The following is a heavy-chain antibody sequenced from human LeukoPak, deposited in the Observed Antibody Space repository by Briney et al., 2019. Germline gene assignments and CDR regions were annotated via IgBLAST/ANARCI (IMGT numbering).Heavy chain of an antibody. Sequence: GGSLRLSCVASGFTFSTSGMHWVRQSPGMGLDWVAFIRNDGNKYNYAESVKGRFTISRDNSKNTLYLQMDSLSAEDTAVYYCAKGGHVLLWFGELSDYYYMDVWGKGTTVTISS. J-gene: IGHJ6*03. V-gene: IGHV3-30*02. D-gene: IGHD3-10*01. CDR2: IRNDGNKY. CDR1: GFTFSTSG. CDR3: AKGGHVLLWFGELSDYYYMDV.